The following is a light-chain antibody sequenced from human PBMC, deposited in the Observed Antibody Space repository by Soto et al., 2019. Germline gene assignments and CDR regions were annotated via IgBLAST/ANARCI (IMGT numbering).Light chain of an antibody. CDR1: QSVSSNN. CDR2: GAS. J-gene: IGKJ1*01. V-gene: IGKV3-20*01. CDR3: QQYGNSLWT. Sequence: IVLTQSPGTLSLSPGERATLSCRASQSVSSNNLVWYQQKPGQAPRLLIHGASNRATGIPDRISGSGSGTDFTLTISRMEPEVFAVYYCQQYGNSLWTFGQGTKVEIK.